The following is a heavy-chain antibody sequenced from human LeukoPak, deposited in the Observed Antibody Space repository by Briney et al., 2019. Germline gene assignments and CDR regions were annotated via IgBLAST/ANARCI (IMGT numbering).Heavy chain of an antibody. J-gene: IGHJ6*02. CDR2: ISGSGGST. D-gene: IGHD4-17*01. CDR1: GFTFSSYA. Sequence: PGGSLRLSCAASGFTFSSYAMSWVRQAPGKGLEWVSAISGSGGSTYYADSVKGRFTISRDNSKNTLYLQMNSLRAEDTAVYYCATETATVTTARYYYYGMDVWGQGTTDTVSS. V-gene: IGHV3-23*01. CDR3: ATETATVTTARYYYYGMDV.